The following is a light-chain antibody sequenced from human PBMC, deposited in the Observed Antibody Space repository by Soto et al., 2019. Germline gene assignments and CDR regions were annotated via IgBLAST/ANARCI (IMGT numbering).Light chain of an antibody. Sequence: DIQMTQSPSTLSASVGDRVTITCRASQSISSCLAWYQQKPGKAPKLLIYKASSLESGVPSRFSGSGSGTEFTLPISSLQPDDFATYQCQQDNSYSGTFGQGTKLELK. CDR3: QQDNSYSGT. V-gene: IGKV1-5*03. CDR1: QSISSC. J-gene: IGKJ1*01. CDR2: KAS.